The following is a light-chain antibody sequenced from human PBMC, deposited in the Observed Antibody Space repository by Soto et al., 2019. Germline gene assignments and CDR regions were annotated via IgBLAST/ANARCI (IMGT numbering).Light chain of an antibody. Sequence: EIVFTQSPCSLSLSPGERATLSCRASQPLNLNYLAWYQQKPGQAPRLLIYDASSRATGTPDRFSGTGSATDFTLTISRLEPEDFAVYYCHQYYRTPRTFGQGTKVDIK. J-gene: IGKJ1*01. CDR1: QPLNLNY. V-gene: IGKV3-20*01. CDR3: HQYYRTPRT. CDR2: DAS.